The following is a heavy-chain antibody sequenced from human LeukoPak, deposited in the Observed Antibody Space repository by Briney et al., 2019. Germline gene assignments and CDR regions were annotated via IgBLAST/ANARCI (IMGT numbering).Heavy chain of an antibody. Sequence: HSGGSLRLSCAASGFTFSSYAMSWVRQAPGKGLEWVSAISGSGGSTYYADSVKGRFTISRDNSKNTLYLQMNSLRGEDTAVYYCARASGIASHLLDYWGQGTLVTVSS. CDR1: GFTFSSYA. D-gene: IGHD6-13*01. CDR2: ISGSGGST. CDR3: ARASGIASHLLDY. J-gene: IGHJ4*02. V-gene: IGHV3-23*01.